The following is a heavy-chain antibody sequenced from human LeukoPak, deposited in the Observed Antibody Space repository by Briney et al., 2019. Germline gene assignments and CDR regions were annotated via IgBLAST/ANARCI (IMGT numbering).Heavy chain of an antibody. D-gene: IGHD6-19*01. J-gene: IGHJ4*02. CDR3: ATGGALIAVAGFDY. V-gene: IGHV3-23*01. CDR1: GFAFGSYA. Sequence: PGGSLRLSCAASGFAFGSYAMSWVRQAPGKGLEWVSAISGSGGSTYYADSVKGRFTISRDNSKNTLYLQMNSLRAEDTAVYYCATGGALIAVAGFDYWGQGTLVTVSS. CDR2: ISGSGGST.